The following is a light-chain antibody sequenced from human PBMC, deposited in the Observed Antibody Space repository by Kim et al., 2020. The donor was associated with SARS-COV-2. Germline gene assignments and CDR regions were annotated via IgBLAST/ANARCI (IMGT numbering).Light chain of an antibody. J-gene: IGKJ4*01. V-gene: IGKV1D-13*01. CDR1: QGISSA. Sequence: AIQLTQSPSSLSASVGDRVTITCRASQGISSALAWYQQKPGKAPKLLIYDASSLESGVPSRFSGSGSGTDFTLTISSLQPEDFATYYYQQFNNYPPELTFGGGTKVDIK. CDR3: QQFNNYPPELT. CDR2: DAS.